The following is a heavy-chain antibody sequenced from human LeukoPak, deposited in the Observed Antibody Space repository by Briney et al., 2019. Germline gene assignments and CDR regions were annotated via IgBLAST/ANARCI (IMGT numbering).Heavy chain of an antibody. Sequence: SETLSLTCTVSGGSIKNYYWSWIRQPPGKGLEWIGYISYTGSTNYNPSLKSRVTISVDTSKNQFSLKLSSVTAADTAVYYCARWSDYYDSSGYPPWFDPWGQGTLVTVSS. CDR3: ARWSDYYDSSGYPPWFDP. CDR1: GGSIKNYY. J-gene: IGHJ5*02. V-gene: IGHV4-59*01. CDR2: ISYTGST. D-gene: IGHD3-22*01.